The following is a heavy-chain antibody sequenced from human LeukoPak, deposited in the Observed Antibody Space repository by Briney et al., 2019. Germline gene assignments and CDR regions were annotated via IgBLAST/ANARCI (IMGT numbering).Heavy chain of an antibody. V-gene: IGHV4-34*01. CDR3: ARTGYSSSWYPAWYYYYGMDV. CDR2: INHSGST. CDR1: GGSFSGYY. J-gene: IGHJ6*02. Sequence: PSETLSLTCAVYGGSFSGYYWSWIRQPPGKGLEWIGEINHSGSTNYNPSLKSRVTISVDTSKNQFSLKLSSVTAADTAVYYCARTGYSSSWYPAWYYYYGMDVWGQGTTVTVSS. D-gene: IGHD6-13*01.